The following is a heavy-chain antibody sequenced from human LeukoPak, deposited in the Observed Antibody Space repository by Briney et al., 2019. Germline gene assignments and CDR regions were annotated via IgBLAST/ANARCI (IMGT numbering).Heavy chain of an antibody. CDR3: ARSNSFYYDS. J-gene: IGHJ5*02. Sequence: PSETLSLTCAVSGGSISSGGYSWSWIRQPPGKGLEWIGYIYHSGSTYYNPSLKSRVTISVDTSKNQFSLRLSSVTAADTAVYYCARSNSFYYDSWGQGTLVTVSS. CDR1: GGSISSGGYS. V-gene: IGHV4-30-2*02. D-gene: IGHD3-16*01. CDR2: IYHSGST.